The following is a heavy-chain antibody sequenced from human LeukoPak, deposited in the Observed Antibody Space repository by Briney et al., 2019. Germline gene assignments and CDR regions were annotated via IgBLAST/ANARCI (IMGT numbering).Heavy chain of an antibody. J-gene: IGHJ2*01. D-gene: IGHD2-2*01. CDR1: GFTFSNHA. Sequence: GGSLRLSCVASGFTFSNHAMTWVRQAPGKGLEWVSAISANGVDTFYAPSVKGRFTISRDNSKNTLYLQMSSLRAEDTAVYYCAKGRPTTLGYCGRSICADWYFDLWGRGTLLSVSS. V-gene: IGHV3-23*01. CDR3: AKGRPTTLGYCGRSICADWYFDL. CDR2: ISANGVDT.